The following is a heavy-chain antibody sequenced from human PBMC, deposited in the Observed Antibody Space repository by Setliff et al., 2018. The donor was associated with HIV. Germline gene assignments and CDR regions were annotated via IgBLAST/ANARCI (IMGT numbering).Heavy chain of an antibody. CDR1: GFTFSGSD. V-gene: IGHV3-73*01. J-gene: IGHJ4*02. CDR2: IRSKGYGSAT. D-gene: IGHD1-1*01. CDR3: TRHSTDPWSLLDY. Sequence: GGSLRLSCAASGFTFSGSDMHWVRQASGKGLEWVGRIRSKGYGSATEYAASVKGRFTISRDYSKNTAYLQMDSLKTDDTAVYYCTRHSTDPWSLLDYWGQGTLVTVSS.